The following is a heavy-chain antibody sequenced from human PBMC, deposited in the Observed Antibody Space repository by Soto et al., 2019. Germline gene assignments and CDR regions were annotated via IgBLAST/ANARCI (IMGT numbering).Heavy chain of an antibody. CDR3: ARCADYDFWSGYYTNFDY. D-gene: IGHD3-3*01. V-gene: IGHV3-21*01. CDR2: ISSSSSYI. CDR1: GFTFSSYS. Sequence: GGSLRLSCAASGFTFSSYSMNWVRQAPGKGLEWVSSISSSSSYIYYADSVKGRFTISRDNAKNSLYLQMNSLRAEDTAVYYCARCADYDFWSGYYTNFDYWGQGTLVTVSS. J-gene: IGHJ4*02.